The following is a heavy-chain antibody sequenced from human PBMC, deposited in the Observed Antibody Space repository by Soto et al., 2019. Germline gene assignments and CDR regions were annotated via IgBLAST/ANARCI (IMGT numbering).Heavy chain of an antibody. CDR2: IYYSGST. Sequence: KASETLSLTCTVSGGSISSSSYYWGWIRQPPGKGLEWIGSIYYSGSTYYNPSLKSRVTISVDTSKNQFSLKLSSVTAADTAVYYCARHRGSGSYLSLDYWGQGTLVTVSS. D-gene: IGHD3-10*01. J-gene: IGHJ4*02. CDR3: ARHRGSGSYLSLDY. V-gene: IGHV4-39*01. CDR1: GGSISSSSYY.